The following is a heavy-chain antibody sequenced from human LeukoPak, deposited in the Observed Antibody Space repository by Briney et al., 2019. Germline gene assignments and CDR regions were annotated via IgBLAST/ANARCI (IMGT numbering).Heavy chain of an antibody. Sequence: ASVKVSCKASGYTFTSYDINWVRQATGQGLEWMGWMNPNSGNTGHAQKFQGRVTMTRNTSISTAYMELSSLRSEDTAVYYCATDSSGYHDAFDIWGQGTMVTVSS. D-gene: IGHD3-22*01. V-gene: IGHV1-8*01. CDR1: GYTFTSYD. J-gene: IGHJ3*02. CDR3: ATDSSGYHDAFDI. CDR2: MNPNSGNT.